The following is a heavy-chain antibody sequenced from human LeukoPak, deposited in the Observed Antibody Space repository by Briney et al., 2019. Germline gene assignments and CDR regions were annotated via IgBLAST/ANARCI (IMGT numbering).Heavy chain of an antibody. CDR3: ARGGYSSSWSGVWWFDP. Sequence: SETLSLTCTVSGDSISSYYWSWIRQPPGKGLEWIGYIYYSGSTNYNPSLKSRVTISVDTSKNQFSLKLSSVTAADTAIYYCARGGYSSSWSGVWWFDPWGQGTLVTASS. V-gene: IGHV4-59*01. D-gene: IGHD6-13*01. CDR2: IYYSGST. CDR1: GDSISSYY. J-gene: IGHJ5*02.